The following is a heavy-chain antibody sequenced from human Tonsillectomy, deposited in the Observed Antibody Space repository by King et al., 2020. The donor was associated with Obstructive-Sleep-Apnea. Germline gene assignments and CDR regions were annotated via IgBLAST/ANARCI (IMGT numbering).Heavy chain of an antibody. V-gene: IGHV1-69*12. Sequence: QLVQSGAEVKKPGSSVTVSCQASGGTVTTDTISWVRQAPGQGLEWMGGIIPMSGTSHYAQKCQGRVTITADASTNIVFMQLNSLRSEDTAVYYCARDLNGMDVWGQGTSVAVYS. J-gene: IGHJ6*02. CDR2: IIPMSGTS. D-gene: IGHD2-8*01. CDR3: ARDLNGMDV. CDR1: GGTVTTDT.